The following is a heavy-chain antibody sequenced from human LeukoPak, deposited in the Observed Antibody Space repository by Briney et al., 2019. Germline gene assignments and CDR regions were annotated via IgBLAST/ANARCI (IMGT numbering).Heavy chain of an antibody. CDR2: IYYSGST. CDR1: GGSISSSYYY. Sequence: SETLSLTCTVSGGSISSSYYYWDWIRQPPGKGLEWIGYIYYSGSTYYNPSLKSRVTISVDTSKNQFSLKLSSVTAADTAVYYCARERETHAFDYWGQGTLVTVSS. J-gene: IGHJ4*02. CDR3: ARERETHAFDY. V-gene: IGHV4-30-4*08. D-gene: IGHD1-26*01.